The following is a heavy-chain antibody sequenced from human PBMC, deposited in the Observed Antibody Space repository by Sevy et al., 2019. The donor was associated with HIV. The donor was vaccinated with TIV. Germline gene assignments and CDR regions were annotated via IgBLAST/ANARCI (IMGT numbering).Heavy chain of an antibody. Sequence: ASVKVSCKASRDTFNTYAIVWVRQAPGHRLEWMGGIDPKFGSANCAQKFEGKVTMTADESTTTAHMELSSLRSEDTAVYYCARRGITIFGVLTFDIWGQGTTVTVSS. J-gene: IGHJ3*02. D-gene: IGHD3-3*01. CDR3: ARRGITIFGVLTFDI. CDR2: IDPKFGSA. V-gene: IGHV1-69*13. CDR1: RDTFNTYA.